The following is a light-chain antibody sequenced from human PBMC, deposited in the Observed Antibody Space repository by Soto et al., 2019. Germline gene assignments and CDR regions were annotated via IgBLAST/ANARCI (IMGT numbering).Light chain of an antibody. CDR1: QSISSW. CDR2: KAS. J-gene: IGKJ1*01. Sequence: DIQMTQSPSTLSASVVDRVTITCRSSQSISSWLAWYQQKPGKAPKLLIYKASSLESGVPSRFSGSGSGKEFTLTISSLQPDDFATYYCKQYNSYWEFGQGTKVDIK. CDR3: KQYNSYWE. V-gene: IGKV1-5*03.